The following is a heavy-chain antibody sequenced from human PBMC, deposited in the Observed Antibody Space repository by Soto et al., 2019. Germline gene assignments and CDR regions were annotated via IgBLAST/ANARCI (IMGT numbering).Heavy chain of an antibody. V-gene: IGHV1-24*01. J-gene: IGHJ4*02. CDR2: FDPEDGET. D-gene: IGHD4-17*01. CDR3: ATDPPQDYGDYVYVY. Sequence: ASVKVSCKVSGYTLTELSMHWVRQAPGKGLEWMGGFDPEDGETIYAQKFQGRVTMTEDTSTDTAYMELSSLRSEDTAVYYCATDPPQDYGDYVYVYWGQGTLVTVSS. CDR1: GYTLTELS.